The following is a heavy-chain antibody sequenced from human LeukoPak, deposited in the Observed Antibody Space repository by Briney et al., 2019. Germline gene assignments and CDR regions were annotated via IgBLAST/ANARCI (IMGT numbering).Heavy chain of an antibody. V-gene: IGHV3-48*01. Sequence: PGGSLRLSCAASGFTFSSYSMNWVRQAPGKGLEWVSYTSSSSSTIYYADSVTGRFTISRDNAKNSLYLQMNSLRAEDTAVYYCARDAPTAQATPDAFDIWGQGTMVTVSS. J-gene: IGHJ3*02. CDR3: ARDAPTAQATPDAFDI. D-gene: IGHD1-26*01. CDR2: TSSSSSTI. CDR1: GFTFSSYS.